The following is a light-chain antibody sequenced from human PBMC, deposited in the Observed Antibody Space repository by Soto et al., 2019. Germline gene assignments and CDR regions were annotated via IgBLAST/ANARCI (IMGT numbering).Light chain of an antibody. CDR3: QHYHNLPFT. V-gene: IGKV1-33*01. CDR2: DAA. CDR1: QDISNY. Sequence: DIQMTQSPSSLSASVGDRVTITCQASQDISNYLSWYQQKPGKAPKLLIYDAANLQTGVPSRFSGGGSGTQFALTISSLQPEDIATYYCQHYHNLPFTFGPGTKVDVK. J-gene: IGKJ3*01.